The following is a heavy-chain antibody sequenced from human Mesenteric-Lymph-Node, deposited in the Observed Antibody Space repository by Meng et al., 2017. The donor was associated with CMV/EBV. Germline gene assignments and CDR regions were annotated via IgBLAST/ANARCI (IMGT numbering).Heavy chain of an antibody. D-gene: IGHD7-27*01. Sequence: TCTFSGFSLSTSGVGVGWIRQPPGKALEWLALIYWDGDERYSPSLRSRLTITKDPAKTQVVLTMTNMDPVDTATYYCAQGTGRVFDYWGQGTLVTVSS. V-gene: IGHV2-5*02. J-gene: IGHJ4*02. CDR2: IYWDGDE. CDR3: AQGTGRVFDY. CDR1: GFSLSTSGVG.